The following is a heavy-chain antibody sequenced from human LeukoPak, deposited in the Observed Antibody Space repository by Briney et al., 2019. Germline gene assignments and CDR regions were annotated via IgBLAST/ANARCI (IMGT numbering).Heavy chain of an antibody. V-gene: IGHV3-74*01. CDR3: ARDRFTSYYYGSGSYYNAYFDP. D-gene: IGHD3-10*01. CDR2: INSDGSST. J-gene: IGHJ5*02. CDR1: GFTFSSYW. Sequence: GGSLRLSCAASGFTFSSYWMHWVRQAPGKGLVWVSRINSDGSSTSYADSVKGRFTISRDNAKNTLYLQMNSLRAEDTAVYYCARDRFTSYYYGSGSYYNAYFDPWGQGTLVTVSS.